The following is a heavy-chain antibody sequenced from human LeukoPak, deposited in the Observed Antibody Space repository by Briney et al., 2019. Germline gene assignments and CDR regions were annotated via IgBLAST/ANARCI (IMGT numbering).Heavy chain of an antibody. CDR1: GGSFRGYY. Sequence: SETLSLTCAVYGGSFRGYYWSWIRQPPGKGLEWIGEINHSGSTNYNPSLKSRVTISVDTSKNQFSLKLSSVTAADTAVYYCARGGGSSSWYYYWGQGTLVTVSS. V-gene: IGHV4-34*01. J-gene: IGHJ4*02. D-gene: IGHD6-13*01. CDR2: INHSGST. CDR3: ARGGGSSSWYYY.